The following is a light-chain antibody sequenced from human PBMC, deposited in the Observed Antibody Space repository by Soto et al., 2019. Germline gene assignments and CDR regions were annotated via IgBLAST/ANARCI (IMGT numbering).Light chain of an antibody. CDR2: DAS. J-gene: IGKJ1*01. CDR3: QQCNSYSRT. Sequence: DIQMTQSPSTLSASVGDRVTITCRASQTISIWLAWYQQKPGKAPKLLIYDASSLESGVPSRFSGSGSGTEFTLTISSLQPDDSATYYCQQCNSYSRTFGQGTKVDIK. CDR1: QTISIW. V-gene: IGKV1-5*01.